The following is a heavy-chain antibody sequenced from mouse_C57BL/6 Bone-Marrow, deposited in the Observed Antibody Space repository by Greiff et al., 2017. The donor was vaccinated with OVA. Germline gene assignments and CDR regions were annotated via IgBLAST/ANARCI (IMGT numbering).Heavy chain of an antibody. D-gene: IGHD2-3*01. J-gene: IGHJ4*01. Sequence: VMLVESGPGLVQPSQSLSITCTVSGFSLTSYGVHWVRQSPGKGLEWLGVIWSGGSTDYNAAFISRLSISKDNSKSQVFFKMNSLQADDTAIYYCARKDGYSHYYAMDYWGQGTSVTVSS. CDR1: GFSLTSYG. CDR3: ARKDGYSHYYAMDY. V-gene: IGHV2-2*01. CDR2: IWSGGST.